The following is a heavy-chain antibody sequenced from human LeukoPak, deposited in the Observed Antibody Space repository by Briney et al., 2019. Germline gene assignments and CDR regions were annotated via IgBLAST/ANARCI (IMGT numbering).Heavy chain of an antibody. CDR3: ARRIGYGNYVTNWFDP. V-gene: IGHV1-46*01. J-gene: IGHJ5*02. Sequence: ASVKVTCKASGYTFTSYYMHWVRQAPGQGLQWMGIIDPSGGSTGYTQKFQGRVTMTRDTSTSTVYMELSSLRSEDTAVYYCARRIGYGNYVTNWFDPWGQGTLVTVSS. D-gene: IGHD4-11*01. CDR1: GYTFTSYY. CDR2: IDPSGGST.